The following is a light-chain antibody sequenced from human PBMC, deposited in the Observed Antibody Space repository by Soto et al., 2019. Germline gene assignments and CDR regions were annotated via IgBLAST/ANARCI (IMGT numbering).Light chain of an antibody. CDR3: QQRNNWPLLT. Sequence: EIVLTQSPATLSLSPGERATLSCRASQSVRSYLSWYQQKPGQAPRVLIYDTSNRATGIPARFSGSGAGTDYTLPISSLEPEDVAVYYCQQRNNWPLLTFGGGTRVEIK. J-gene: IGKJ4*01. CDR2: DTS. V-gene: IGKV3-11*01. CDR1: QSVRSY.